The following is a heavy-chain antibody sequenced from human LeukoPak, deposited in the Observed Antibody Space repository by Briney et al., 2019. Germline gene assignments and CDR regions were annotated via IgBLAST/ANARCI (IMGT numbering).Heavy chain of an antibody. CDR1: GVSINIYY. CDR3: ARDGGYDSGVFDF. Sequence: SETLSLTCNVSGVSINIYYWSWLRQTSGKGLEWIGRSHGSGSTNYNPSLKNRVTISIDKSKNHLSLSLRSVTAADTALYFCARDGGYDSGVFDFWGQGTLVTVSS. V-gene: IGHV4-4*07. CDR2: SHGSGST. D-gene: IGHD3-22*01. J-gene: IGHJ4*02.